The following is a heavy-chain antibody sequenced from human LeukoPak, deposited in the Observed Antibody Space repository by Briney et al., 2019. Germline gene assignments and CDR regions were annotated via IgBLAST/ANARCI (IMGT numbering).Heavy chain of an antibody. CDR1: GFTFSSYA. V-gene: IGHV3-23*01. J-gene: IGHJ4*02. CDR3: ARTYGDPSFFDF. Sequence: PGGSLRLSCAASGFTFSSYAMTWVRQAPGKGLEWVSSINANGGNTYYADSVKGGFTISRDTSKNTLYLQMNSMRDDDTAVYYCARTYGDPSFFDFWGQGTLVTVSS. D-gene: IGHD4-17*01. CDR2: INANGGNT.